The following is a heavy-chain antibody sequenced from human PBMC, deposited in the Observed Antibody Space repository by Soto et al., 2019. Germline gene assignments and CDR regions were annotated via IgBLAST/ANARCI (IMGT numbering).Heavy chain of an antibody. J-gene: IGHJ4*02. D-gene: IGHD5-12*01. CDR1: GFTFSSYA. CDR2: ISGSGGST. V-gene: IGHV3-23*01. CDR3: AKDSRGYSGYDLVY. Sequence: EVQLLESGGGLVQPGGSLRLSCAASGFTFSSYAMSWVRQAPGKGLEWVSAISGSGGSTYYSDSVKGRFTISRDNSKNTLYLQMNSLRAEDTAVYYCAKDSRGYSGYDLVYWGQGTLVTVSS.